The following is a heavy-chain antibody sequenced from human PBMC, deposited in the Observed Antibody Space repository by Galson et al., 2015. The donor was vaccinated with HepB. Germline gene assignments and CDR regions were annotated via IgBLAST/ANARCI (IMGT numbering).Heavy chain of an antibody. CDR3: ARVQPAYYYDSSGYYRDFDY. Sequence: SVKVSCKASGYTFTSYGISWVRQAPGQGLEWMGWISAYNGNTNYAQKLQGRVTMTTDTSTSTAYMELRSLRSDDTAVYYCARVQPAYYYDSSGYYRDFDYWGQGTLVTVSS. D-gene: IGHD3-22*01. CDR1: GYTFTSYG. V-gene: IGHV1-18*01. CDR2: ISAYNGNT. J-gene: IGHJ4*02.